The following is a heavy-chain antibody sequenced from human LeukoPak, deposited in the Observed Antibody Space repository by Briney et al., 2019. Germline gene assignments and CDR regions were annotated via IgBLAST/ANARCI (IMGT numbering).Heavy chain of an antibody. CDR2: INPYSGGT. Sequence: GASVKVSCKASGYTFTGYYMHWVRQAPGQGLEWLGWINPYSGGTNYAQKFQGRVTMTRDTSISTAYMELSRLRSDDTAVYYCARAGIWDYSDTSGYHNGAFDIWGQGTLVTVSS. CDR1: GYTFTGYY. D-gene: IGHD3-22*01. J-gene: IGHJ3*02. V-gene: IGHV1-2*02. CDR3: ARAGIWDYSDTSGYHNGAFDI.